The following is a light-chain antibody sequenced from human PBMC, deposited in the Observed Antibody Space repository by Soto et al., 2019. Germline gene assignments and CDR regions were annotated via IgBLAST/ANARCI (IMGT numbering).Light chain of an antibody. Sequence: IVLTQSPATLSVSPGERATLSCRASQSVSSDVAWFQQRPGQAPRLLIYDASTRATGIPARFSGSGSGTEFTLTISSPQSEDFAIYYCQQSNNWPLTFGGGTKVEVK. J-gene: IGKJ4*01. CDR3: QQSNNWPLT. CDR2: DAS. V-gene: IGKV3-15*01. CDR1: QSVSSD.